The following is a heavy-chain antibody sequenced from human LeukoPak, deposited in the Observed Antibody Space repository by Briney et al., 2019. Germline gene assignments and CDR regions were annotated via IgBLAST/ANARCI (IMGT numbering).Heavy chain of an antibody. Sequence: SSETLSLTCTVSGGSISSHYWSWIRQPPGKGLEWIGYIYYSGSTNYNPSLKSRVTISVDTSKNQFSLKLSSVTAADTAVYYCASCGYSYGSRYFDLWGRGTLVTVSS. CDR2: IYYSGST. D-gene: IGHD5-18*01. CDR1: GGSISSHY. J-gene: IGHJ2*01. V-gene: IGHV4-59*11. CDR3: ASCGYSYGSRYFDL.